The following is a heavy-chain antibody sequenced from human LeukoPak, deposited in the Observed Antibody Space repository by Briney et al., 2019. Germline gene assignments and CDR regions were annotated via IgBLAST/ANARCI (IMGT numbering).Heavy chain of an antibody. CDR1: GYTFTGYY. CDR2: INPNSGGT. CDR3: ARDHQFSYYDFWSGYPLDY. J-gene: IGHJ4*02. D-gene: IGHD3-3*01. V-gene: IGHV1-2*02. Sequence: ASVKVSCKASGYTFTGYYMHWVRQAPGQGLEWIGWINPNSGGTNYAQKFQGRVTMTRDTSISTAYMELSRLRSDDTAVYYCARDHQFSYYDFWSGYPLDYWGQGTLVTVSS.